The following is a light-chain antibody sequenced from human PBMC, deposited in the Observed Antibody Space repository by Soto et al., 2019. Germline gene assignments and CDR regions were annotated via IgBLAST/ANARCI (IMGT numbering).Light chain of an antibody. CDR1: SSDVGSYNL. J-gene: IGLJ2*01. CDR2: EGS. V-gene: IGLV2-23*01. CDR3: CSYAGSSNLVA. Sequence: QSALSQPASVSGSPGQSITISCTGSSSDVGSYNLVSWYQHHPGKAPKLMIYEGSKRPSGVSNRFSGSKSGNTASLTISGLQTEDEADYYCCSYAGSSNLVAFGGGTKPTVL.